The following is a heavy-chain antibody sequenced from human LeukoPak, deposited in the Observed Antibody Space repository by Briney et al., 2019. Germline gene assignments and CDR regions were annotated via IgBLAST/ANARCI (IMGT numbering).Heavy chain of an antibody. Sequence: GGSLRLSCAASGFTFSSYWMSWVRQAPGKGLEGVANIKQDGSEKYSVDSVKGRVTISRDNAKNSLYMQMNSLRAEDTAVYYCARVMSASVWRSYGSYYYYYYMDIWGKGTTVTVSS. CDR3: ARVMSASVWRSYGSYYYYYYMDI. CDR1: GFTFSSYW. J-gene: IGHJ6*03. D-gene: IGHD3-16*01. CDR2: IKQDGSEK. V-gene: IGHV3-7*01.